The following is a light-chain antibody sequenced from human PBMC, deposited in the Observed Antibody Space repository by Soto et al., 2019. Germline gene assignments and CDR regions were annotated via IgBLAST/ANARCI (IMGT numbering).Light chain of an antibody. CDR2: GNN. CDR1: SSNIGAGYD. Sequence: QSVLTQPPSVSGAPGQRVTISCTGSSSNIGAGYDVHWYQQLPGTAPKLLIYGNNNRPSGIPDRISGSKSGTSASLAITGLQAEDEADYYCQSYDSSLSGSNVFGGGTKLTVL. J-gene: IGLJ2*01. V-gene: IGLV1-40*01. CDR3: QSYDSSLSGSNV.